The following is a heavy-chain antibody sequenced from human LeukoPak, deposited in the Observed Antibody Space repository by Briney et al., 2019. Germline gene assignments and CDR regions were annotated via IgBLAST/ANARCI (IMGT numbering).Heavy chain of an antibody. CDR2: ISAYNGNT. V-gene: IGHV1-18*01. CDR3: ARDRAIFGVVTGYYYYMDV. J-gene: IGHJ6*03. CDR1: GYTFTSYG. D-gene: IGHD3-3*01. Sequence: GASVKVSCKASGYTFTSYGIRWVRQAPGQGLEWMGWISAYNGNTNYAQKLQGRVTMTTDTSTSTAYMELRSLRSDDTAVYYCARDRAIFGVVTGYYYYMDVWGKGTTVTVSS.